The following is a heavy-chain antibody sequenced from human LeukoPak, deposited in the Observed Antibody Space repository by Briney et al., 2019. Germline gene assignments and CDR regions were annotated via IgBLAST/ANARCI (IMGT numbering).Heavy chain of an antibody. J-gene: IGHJ6*03. CDR2: INWNGGST. CDR1: GFTFDDYG. CDR3: ARVSGDSSGFKGYYYYYMDV. D-gene: IGHD3-22*01. Sequence: GGSLRLSCAASGFTFDDYGMSWVRHAPGKGLEWVSGINWNGGSTGYADSVKGRFTISRDNAKNSLYLQMNSLRAEDTALYYCARVSGDSSGFKGYYYYYMDVWGKGTTVTVSS. V-gene: IGHV3-20*04.